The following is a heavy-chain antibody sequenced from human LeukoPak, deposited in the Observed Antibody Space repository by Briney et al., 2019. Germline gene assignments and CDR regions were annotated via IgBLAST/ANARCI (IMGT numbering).Heavy chain of an antibody. CDR3: AKRATLTDFDY. V-gene: IGHV3-30*18. CDR2: ISYDGSNK. D-gene: IGHD2/OR15-2a*01. Sequence: PGGSLRLSCAASGFTFSSYGMHWVCQAPGKGLEWVAVISYDGSNKCYADSVKGRFTISRDNSKNTLYLQMNSLRAEDTAVYYCAKRATLTDFDYWGQGTLVTVSS. CDR1: GFTFSSYG. J-gene: IGHJ4*02.